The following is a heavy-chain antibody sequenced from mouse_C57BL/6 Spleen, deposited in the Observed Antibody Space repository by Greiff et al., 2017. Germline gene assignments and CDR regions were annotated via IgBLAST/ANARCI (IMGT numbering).Heavy chain of an antibody. J-gene: IGHJ3*01. D-gene: IGHD1-3*01. CDR3: ARGGVEIAY. V-gene: IGHV1-81*01. CDR2: IYPRSGNT. Sequence: VQLQESGAELARPGASVKLSCKASGYTFTSYGISWVKQRTGQGLEWIGEIYPRSGNTYYNEKFKGKATLTADQSSSTAYMELRSLTAEDSADYFCARGGVEIAYWGQGTLVTVSA. CDR1: GYTFTSYG.